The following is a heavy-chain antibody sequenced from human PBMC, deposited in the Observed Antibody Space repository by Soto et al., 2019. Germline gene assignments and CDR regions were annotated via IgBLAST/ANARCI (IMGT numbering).Heavy chain of an antibody. J-gene: IGHJ4*02. D-gene: IGHD2-15*01. CDR3: ARDVVRSTAGDS. CDR1: GYTFTSYY. CDR2: INPSGGST. Sequence: ASVKVSCKASGYTFTSYYMHWVRQAPGQGLEWMGIINPSGGSTSYAQKFQGRVTFSEDESTRTTYMELRSLASEDTAIYYCARDVVRSTAGDSWGQGTLVTVSS. V-gene: IGHV1-46*01.